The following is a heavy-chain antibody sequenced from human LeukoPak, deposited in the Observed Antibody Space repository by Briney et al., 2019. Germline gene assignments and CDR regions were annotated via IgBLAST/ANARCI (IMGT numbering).Heavy chain of an antibody. CDR3: AGDQEGFDY. Sequence: AASVKVSCKASGYTFTSNYIHWVRQAPGQGLEWMGMIYPRDGSTSYAQKFQGRVTVTRDTSTSTVHMELSGLRSEDTAVYYCAGDQEGFDYWGRGTLVTVSS. CDR1: GYTFTSNY. CDR2: IYPRDGST. V-gene: IGHV1-46*01. J-gene: IGHJ4*02.